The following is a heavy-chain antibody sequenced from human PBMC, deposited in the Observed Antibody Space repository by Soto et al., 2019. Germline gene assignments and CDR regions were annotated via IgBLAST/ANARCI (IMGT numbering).Heavy chain of an antibody. CDR2: ISYDGSNK. D-gene: IGHD4-4*01. J-gene: IGHJ6*02. V-gene: IGHV3-30*18. Sequence: GGSLRLSCAASGFTFSSYGMHWVRQAPGKGLEWVAVISYDGSNKYYADSVKGRFTISRDNSKNTLYLQMNSLRAEDTAVYYCAKDTSYSNLYYYGMDVWGQGTTVTVSS. CDR1: GFTFSSYG. CDR3: AKDTSYSNLYYYGMDV.